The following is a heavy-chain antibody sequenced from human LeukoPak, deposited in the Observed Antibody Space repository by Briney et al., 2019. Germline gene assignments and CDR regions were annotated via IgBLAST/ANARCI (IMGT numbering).Heavy chain of an antibody. Sequence: ASVKVSCKASGYTFTGYYMHWVRQAPGQGLEWMGWMNPNSGGTNYAQNFQGRVTMTRDTSVSTAYMELSSLRSDDTAVYYCARGPSHGAFDIWGQGTLVTVSS. V-gene: IGHV1-2*02. CDR1: GYTFTGYY. J-gene: IGHJ3*02. CDR3: ARGPSHGAFDI. CDR2: MNPNSGGT.